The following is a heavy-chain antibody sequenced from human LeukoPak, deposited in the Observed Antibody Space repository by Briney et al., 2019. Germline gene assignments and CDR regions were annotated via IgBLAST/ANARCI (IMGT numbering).Heavy chain of an antibody. CDR2: ISSSSSYI. V-gene: IGHV3-21*01. J-gene: IGHJ4*02. Sequence: PGGSLRLSCAASGFTFSSYSMNWVRQAPGKGLEWVSSISSSSSYIYYADSVKGRFTISRDNAKNSLYLQMNSLRAEDTAVYYCARGIVAAVPRYFDYWGQGTLVTVSS. D-gene: IGHD6-13*01. CDR1: GFTFSSYS. CDR3: ARGIVAAVPRYFDY.